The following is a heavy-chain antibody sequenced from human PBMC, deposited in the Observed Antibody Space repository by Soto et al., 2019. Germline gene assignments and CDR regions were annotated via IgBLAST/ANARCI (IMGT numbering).Heavy chain of an antibody. D-gene: IGHD2-21*02. CDR3: AKDRPGIVVVTAYYYYGMDV. J-gene: IGHJ6*02. Sequence: PGGSLRLCCAASGFTFSSYAMSWVRQAPGKGLEWVSAISGSGGSTYYADSVKGRFTISRDNSKNTLYLQMNSLRAEDTAVYYCAKDRPGIVVVTAYYYYGMDVWGQGTTVTVSS. V-gene: IGHV3-23*01. CDR1: GFTFSSYA. CDR2: ISGSGGST.